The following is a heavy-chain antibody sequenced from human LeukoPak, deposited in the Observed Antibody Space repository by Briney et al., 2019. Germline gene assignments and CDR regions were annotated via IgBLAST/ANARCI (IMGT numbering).Heavy chain of an antibody. V-gene: IGHV1-46*01. D-gene: IGHD4-17*01. CDR2: INPSGGSA. J-gene: IGHJ4*02. CDR3: ARAQETTVTYYFDY. Sequence: ASVTVSCKASGYTFTNYYMHWVRRAPGQGLEWMGMINPSGGSASYAQKFQGRVTMTRDTSTSTLYMELSSLRSEDTAVYYCARAQETTVTYYFDYWGQGTLVTVSS. CDR1: GYTFTNYY.